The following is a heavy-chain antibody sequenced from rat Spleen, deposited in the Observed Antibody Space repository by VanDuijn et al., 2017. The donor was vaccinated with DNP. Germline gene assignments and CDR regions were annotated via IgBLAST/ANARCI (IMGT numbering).Heavy chain of an antibody. CDR3: VTRGKYGGYDY. D-gene: IGHD1-3*01. CDR2: INMDSSTI. Sequence: EVKVVESGGGLVQPGRSLKLSCAASGFKFNDFWMGWVRQAPGKGLEWIGEINMDSSTINYSPSLKDKFTISRDNAQNTLYLQMSKLGSEDTAIYYCVTRGKYGGYDYWGQGTLVTVSS. CDR1: GFKFNDFW. J-gene: IGHJ3*01. V-gene: IGHV4-2*01.